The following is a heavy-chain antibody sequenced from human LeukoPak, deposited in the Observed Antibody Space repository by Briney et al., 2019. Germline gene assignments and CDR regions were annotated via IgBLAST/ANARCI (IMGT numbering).Heavy chain of an antibody. CDR2: ISSSSSYI. V-gene: IGHV3-21*04. CDR1: GFTFSSYS. Sequence: GGSLRLSCAASGFTFSSYSMNWVRQAPGKGLEWVSSISSSSSYIYYADSVKGRFTISRDNAKNSLYLQMNSLRAEDTAVYYCAKVGITMRTYVSYYFDYWGQGTLVTVSS. D-gene: IGHD3-22*01. J-gene: IGHJ4*02. CDR3: AKVGITMRTYVSYYFDY.